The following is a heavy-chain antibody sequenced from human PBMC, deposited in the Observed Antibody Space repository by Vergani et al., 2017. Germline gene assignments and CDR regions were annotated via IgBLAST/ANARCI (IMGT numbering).Heavy chain of an antibody. D-gene: IGHD3-10*01. V-gene: IGHV3-66*02. J-gene: IGHJ4*02. CDR2: IYSGGST. Sequence: EVLLVESGGGLVPPGGSLRLSCAASGFTVSSNYMSWVRQAPGKGLEWVSVIYSGGSTYYADSVKGRFTISRDNSKNTLYLQMNSLRAEDTAVYYCARDRGRDYYGSGSYLIWGQGTLVTVSS. CDR3: ARDRGRDYYGSGSYLI. CDR1: GFTVSSNY.